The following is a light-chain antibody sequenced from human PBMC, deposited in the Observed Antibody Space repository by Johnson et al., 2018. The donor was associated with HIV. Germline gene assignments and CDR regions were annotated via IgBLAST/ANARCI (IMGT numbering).Light chain of an antibody. CDR2: ENT. Sequence: QSVLTQPPSVSAAPGQKVTISCSGSSSNIGNNYVSWYQHLPGTAPKLLIYENTKRPSGIPDRFSGSKSGTSATLGITGLQPGDEADYYCGTWDTSLTKGGVFGTGTKVTVL. V-gene: IGLV1-51*02. CDR3: GTWDTSLTKGGV. CDR1: SSNIGNNY. J-gene: IGLJ1*01.